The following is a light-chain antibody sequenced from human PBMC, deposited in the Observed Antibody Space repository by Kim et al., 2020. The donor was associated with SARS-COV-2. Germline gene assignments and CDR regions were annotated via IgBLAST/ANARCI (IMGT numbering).Light chain of an antibody. CDR3: HQYGSSPVT. Sequence: EIVLTQSPGTLSLSPGERATLSCRASQTISSNYLAWYQQKPGQAPRLLISGASSRATGIPDRFSGGGSGTDFTLTISRLEPEDFAVYSCHQYGSSPVTFGQGTKLDI. CDR2: GAS. J-gene: IGKJ2*01. V-gene: IGKV3-20*01. CDR1: QTISSNY.